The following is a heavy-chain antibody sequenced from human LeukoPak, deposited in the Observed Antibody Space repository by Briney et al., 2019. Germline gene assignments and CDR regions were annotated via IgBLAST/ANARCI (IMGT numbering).Heavy chain of an antibody. CDR3: ARESPTYSSGWYKDF. CDR2: IYISGST. D-gene: IGHD6-19*01. CDR1: GGSISYYY. V-gene: IGHV4-4*07. J-gene: IGHJ4*02. Sequence: KPSETLSLTCTVSGGSISYYYWSWIRQPAGGGLEWIGRIYISGSTNYNPSLKSRVTISIDKSNNQFFLKLNSVTAADTAVYYCARESPTYSSGWYKDFWGQGTLVTASS.